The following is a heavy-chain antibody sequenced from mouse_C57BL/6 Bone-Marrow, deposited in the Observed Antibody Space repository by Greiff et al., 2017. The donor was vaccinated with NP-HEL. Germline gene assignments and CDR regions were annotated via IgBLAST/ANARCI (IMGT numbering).Heavy chain of an antibody. J-gene: IGHJ2*01. D-gene: IGHD1-1*01. Sequence: SGAELVRPGSSVKMSCKTSGYTFTSYGINWVKQRPGQGLEWIGYIYIGNGYTEYNEKFKGKATLTSDTSSSTAYMQLSSLTSEDSAIYFCARSGYYYGSSYRYFDYWGQGTTLTVSS. CDR2: IYIGNGYT. V-gene: IGHV1-58*01. CDR1: GYTFTSYG. CDR3: ARSGYYYGSSYRYFDY.